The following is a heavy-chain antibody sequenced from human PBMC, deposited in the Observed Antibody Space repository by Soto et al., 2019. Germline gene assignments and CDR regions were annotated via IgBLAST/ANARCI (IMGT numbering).Heavy chain of an antibody. D-gene: IGHD2-2*01. V-gene: IGHV3-74*01. J-gene: IGHJ4*02. CDR1: GFTFTDYW. CDR2: ANGEGSGR. Sequence: EVQLVQSGGGLVQPGGSLTLSCTASGFTFTDYWMHWVRQGPGKGLVFVSRANGEGSGREYADSVKGRFTISRDTARNTLYLQMNKLRADDTAVYYCVRGAIRTSSCAGGFTYFSRWGQGTRVTVSS. CDR3: VRGAIRTSSCAGGFTYFSR.